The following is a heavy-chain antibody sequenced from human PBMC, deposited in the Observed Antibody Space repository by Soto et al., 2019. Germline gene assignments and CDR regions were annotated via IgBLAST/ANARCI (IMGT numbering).Heavy chain of an antibody. CDR1: GYTFTGYY. Sequence: QVQLVQSGAEVKKPGASVKVSCKASGYTFTGYYMHWVRQAPGQVLEWMGWINPNSGGTNYAQKFQGWVTMTRDTSISTAYMELSRLRSDDTAVYYCAREFVMTTVTRYYYYGMDVWGQGTTVTVSS. V-gene: IGHV1-2*04. CDR2: INPNSGGT. CDR3: AREFVMTTVTRYYYYGMDV. D-gene: IGHD4-4*01. J-gene: IGHJ6*02.